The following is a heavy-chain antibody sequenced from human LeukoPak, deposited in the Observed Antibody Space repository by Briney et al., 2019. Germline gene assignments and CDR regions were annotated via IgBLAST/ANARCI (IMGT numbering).Heavy chain of an antibody. CDR1: GYTFTSYW. Sequence: GESLRISCQGSGYTFTSYWISWVRQMPGKGLEWVGRIDPSDSYTNYSPSFQGHVTISADKSISTAYLQWSSLKASDTAMYYCARQNKDQNWFDPWGQGALVTVSS. D-gene: IGHD1/OR15-1a*01. V-gene: IGHV5-10-1*01. CDR3: ARQNKDQNWFDP. J-gene: IGHJ5*02. CDR2: IDPSDSYT.